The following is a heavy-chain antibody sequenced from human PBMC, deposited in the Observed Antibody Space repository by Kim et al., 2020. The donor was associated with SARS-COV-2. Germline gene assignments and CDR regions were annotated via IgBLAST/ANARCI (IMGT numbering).Heavy chain of an antibody. CDR1: GYTFTGYY. V-gene: IGHV1-2*02. CDR3: ARIGAAAANWFDP. J-gene: IGHJ5*02. D-gene: IGHD6-13*01. Sequence: ASVKVSCKASGYTFTGYYMHWVRQAPGQGLEWMGWINPNSGGTNYAQKFQGRVTMTRDTSISTAYMELSRLRSDDTAMYYCARIGAAAANWFDPWGQGTLVTVSS. CDR2: INPNSGGT.